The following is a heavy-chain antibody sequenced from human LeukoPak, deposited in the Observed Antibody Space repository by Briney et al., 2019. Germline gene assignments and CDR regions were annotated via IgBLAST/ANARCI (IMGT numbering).Heavy chain of an antibody. V-gene: IGHV4-39*06. J-gene: IGHJ6*02. CDR2: ISYSGNT. CDR1: GGSIISSDYH. CDR3: ARVGGTNYYYYGMDV. Sequence: PSETLSLTCTVSGGSIISSDYHWGWVRQPPGKGLEWIGTISYSGNTDYNPSLRSRVTISVDTSKNQFPLKLSSVTAADTAVYYCARVGGTNYYYYGMDVWGQGTTVTVSS. D-gene: IGHD1-26*01.